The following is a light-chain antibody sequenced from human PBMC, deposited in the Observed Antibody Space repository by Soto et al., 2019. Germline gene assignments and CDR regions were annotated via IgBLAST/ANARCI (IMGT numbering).Light chain of an antibody. CDR2: GAS. CDR1: QSVSSSY. Sequence: SPGERATLSCRASQSVSSSYLAWYQQKPGQGPRLLIYGASSRATGIPDRFSGSGSGTDFTLTISRLEPEDFAVYYCQQYESSPLSITFGQGTRLEIK. CDR3: QQYESSPLSIT. J-gene: IGKJ5*01. V-gene: IGKV3-20*01.